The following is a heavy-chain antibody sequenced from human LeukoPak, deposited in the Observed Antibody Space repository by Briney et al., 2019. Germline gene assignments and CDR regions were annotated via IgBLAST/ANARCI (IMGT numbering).Heavy chain of an antibody. Sequence: GGSLRLSCEASGFTFNNYWMSWVRQAPGKGPEWVAHIKENGNEQYYADSVKGRFTISRDNVKQSLCLQMNSLRVEDTAVYYCARDRPRYSSSWSYYYYGMDVWGQGTTVTVSS. CDR1: GFTFNNYW. CDR2: IKENGNEQ. CDR3: ARDRPRYSSSWSYYYYGMDV. D-gene: IGHD6-13*01. V-gene: IGHV3-7*01. J-gene: IGHJ6*02.